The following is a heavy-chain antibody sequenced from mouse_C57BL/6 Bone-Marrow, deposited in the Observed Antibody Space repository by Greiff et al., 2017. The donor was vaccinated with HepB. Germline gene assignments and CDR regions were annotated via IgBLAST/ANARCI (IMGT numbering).Heavy chain of an antibody. CDR2: IHPNSGST. Sequence: VQLQQPGAELVKPGASVKLSCKASGYTFTSYWMHWVKQRPGQGLEWIGMIHPNSGSTNYNEKFKSKATLTVDKSSSTAYMQLSILTSEDSAVYYCARSHQYYGTLYWYFDVWGTGTTVTVSS. CDR1: GYTFTSYW. J-gene: IGHJ1*03. CDR3: ARSHQYYGTLYWYFDV. V-gene: IGHV1-64*01. D-gene: IGHD1-1*01.